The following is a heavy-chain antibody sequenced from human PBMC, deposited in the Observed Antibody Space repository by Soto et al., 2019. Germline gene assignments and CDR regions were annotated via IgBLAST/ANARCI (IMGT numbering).Heavy chain of an antibody. V-gene: IGHV1-3*01. D-gene: IGHD2-15*01. J-gene: IGHJ4*02. CDR1: GYTFISRA. CDR2: INPDNANT. Sequence: QVHLVQSGAEVKKPGASMKISCETSGYTFISRALHWVHQAAGQRLEWMGWINPDNANTKYSQHFQGRVTFTRDTSATTAYMELSSLTFEDTAVYFCARDPGSGHYFDYWGQGTLVTVSS. CDR3: ARDPGSGHYFDY.